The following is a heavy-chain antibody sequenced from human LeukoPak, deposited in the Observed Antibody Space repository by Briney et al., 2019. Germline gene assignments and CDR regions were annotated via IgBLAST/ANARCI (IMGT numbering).Heavy chain of an antibody. V-gene: IGHV1-2*02. CDR2: INPIISST. CDR1: GYTFTGYY. J-gene: IGHJ4*02. CDR3: ARDRYDFWSGYHDY. D-gene: IGHD3-3*01. Sequence: ASVKVSCKASGYTFTGYYMHWVRQAPGQGGEWMGFINPIISSTNYPQQFQGRVTMTTHTSISTAYMELSRLRSDHTAVYYCARDRYDFWSGYHDYWGQGTLVTVSS.